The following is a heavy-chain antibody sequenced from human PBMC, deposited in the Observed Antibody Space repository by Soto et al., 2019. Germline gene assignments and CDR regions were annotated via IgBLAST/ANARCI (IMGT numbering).Heavy chain of an antibody. D-gene: IGHD1-26*01. CDR1: GFTFSSYS. CDR3: ARDLGGGELLNAFDI. Sequence: GGSLRLSXAASGFTFSSYSMNWVRQAPGKGLEWVSSISSSSSYIYYADSVKGRFTISRDNAKNSLYLQMNSLRAEDTAVYYCARDLGGGELLNAFDIWGQGTMVTVSS. CDR2: ISSSSSYI. V-gene: IGHV3-21*01. J-gene: IGHJ3*02.